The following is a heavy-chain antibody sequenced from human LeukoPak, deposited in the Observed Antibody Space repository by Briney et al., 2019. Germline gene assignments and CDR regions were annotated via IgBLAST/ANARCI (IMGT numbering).Heavy chain of an antibody. J-gene: IGHJ6*03. CDR1: GGSISSYY. D-gene: IGHD3-22*01. CDR2: IYYSGNT. Sequence: SETLSLTCTVSGGSISSYYWSWIRQPPGKGLEWIGYIYYSGNTNYNPSLKSRVTISVDTSKSQFSLKLSSVTAADTAVYYCARNPVYYYDSSGYPLYYYYMDVWGKGTTVTVSS. CDR3: ARNPVYYYDSSGYPLYYYYMDV. V-gene: IGHV4-59*01.